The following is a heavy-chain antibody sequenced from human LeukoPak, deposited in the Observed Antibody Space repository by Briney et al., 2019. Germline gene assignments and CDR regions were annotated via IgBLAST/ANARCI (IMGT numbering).Heavy chain of an antibody. J-gene: IGHJ4*02. CDR2: IRYDGSNK. CDR1: GFTFSSYG. D-gene: IGHD6-13*01. Sequence: GGSLRLSCAASGFTFSSYGMHWVRQAPGKGLEWVAFIRYDGSNKYYADSVKGRFTISRDNSKNTLYLQMNSLRAEDTAVYYCAKDLRKAAALDYWGQGTLVTVSS. CDR3: AKDLRKAAALDY. V-gene: IGHV3-30*02.